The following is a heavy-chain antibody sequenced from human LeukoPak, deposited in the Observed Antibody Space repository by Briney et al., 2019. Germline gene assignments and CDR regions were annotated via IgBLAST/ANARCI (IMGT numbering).Heavy chain of an antibody. D-gene: IGHD2-15*01. CDR2: ISSSSFTI. CDR3: ARVRRPLLHDAFDI. J-gene: IGHJ3*02. CDR1: GFTFSSYE. Sequence: GGSLRLSCAASGFTFSSYEMNWVRQAPGRGLEWVSYISSSSFTIYYADSVKGRFTISRDNSKNTLYLQMNSLRAEDTAVYYCARVRRPLLHDAFDIWGQGTMVTVSS. V-gene: IGHV3-48*01.